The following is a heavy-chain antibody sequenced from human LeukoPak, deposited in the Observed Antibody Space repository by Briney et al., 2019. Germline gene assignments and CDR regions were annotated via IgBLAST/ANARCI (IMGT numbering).Heavy chain of an antibody. D-gene: IGHD3-22*01. CDR2: ICAYNGNT. CDR1: GYTLTSYG. CDR3: ARDNDRSGYVIFDY. Sequence: ASVKVSCKASGYTLTSYGISVVRQAPGQGLEWMGWICAYNGNTNYAQKLQGRVTMTTDTSTSTAYMELRSLRSDDTAVYYCARDNDRSGYVIFDYWGQGTLVTVSS. V-gene: IGHV1-18*01. J-gene: IGHJ4*02.